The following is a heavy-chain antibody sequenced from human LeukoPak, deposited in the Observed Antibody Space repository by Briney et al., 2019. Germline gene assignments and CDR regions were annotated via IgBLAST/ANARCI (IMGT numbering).Heavy chain of an antibody. Sequence: PGGSLRLSCAASGFTFSTYWMHWVRQTPGKGLVWVSSIRNDGTTTNYADSVKGRFTFSRDNAKNTLYLQMNSLRAEDTAVYYCVRLYKIEGADLWGRGTLVTVSS. D-gene: IGHD1-14*01. J-gene: IGHJ2*01. V-gene: IGHV3-74*01. CDR3: VRLYKIEGADL. CDR1: GFTFSTYW. CDR2: IRNDGTTT.